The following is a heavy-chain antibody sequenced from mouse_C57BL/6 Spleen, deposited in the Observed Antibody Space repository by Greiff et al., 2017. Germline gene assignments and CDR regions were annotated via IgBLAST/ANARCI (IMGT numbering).Heavy chain of an antibody. V-gene: IGHV1-63*01. Sequence: QVQLQQSGAELVRPGTSVQMSCKASGYTFTNYWIGWAKQRPGHGLEWIGDIYPGGGYTNYNEKFKGKATLTADKSSSTAYMQFSSLTSEDSAIYYCARDSTGRYFDVWGTGTTVTVSS. D-gene: IGHD4-1*02. CDR1: GYTFTNYW. J-gene: IGHJ1*03. CDR2: IYPGGGYT. CDR3: ARDSTGRYFDV.